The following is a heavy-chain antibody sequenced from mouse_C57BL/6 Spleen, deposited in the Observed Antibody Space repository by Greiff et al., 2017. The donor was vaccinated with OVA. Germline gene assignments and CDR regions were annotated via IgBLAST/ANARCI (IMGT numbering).Heavy chain of an antibody. CDR3: ARQGGLYGNTAWFAY. CDR1: GFTFRDYY. CDR2: ISNGGGST. J-gene: IGHJ3*01. V-gene: IGHV5-12*01. D-gene: IGHD2-1*01. Sequence: EVQLQESGGGLVQPGGSLKLSCAASGFTFRDYYMYWVRQTPEKRLEWVAYISNGGGSTYYPDTVKGRFTISRDNAKNTLYLQMSRLKSEDTAMYYCARQGGLYGNTAWFAYWGQGTLVTVSA.